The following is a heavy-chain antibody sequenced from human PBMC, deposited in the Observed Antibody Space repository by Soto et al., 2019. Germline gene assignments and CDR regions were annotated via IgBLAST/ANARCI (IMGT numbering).Heavy chain of an antibody. V-gene: IGHV4-59*01. J-gene: IGHJ3*02. CDR1: GGSLSSYY. D-gene: IGHD3-22*01. CDR2: IYYSGST. CDR3: ARAGDSSGYYYSAFDI. Sequence: SETLSLTCTVSGGSLSSYYWSLIRQPPGKGLECIWYIYYSGSTNYNPSLKSRVTISVDTSKNQFSLKLSSVTAADTAVYYCARAGDSSGYYYSAFDILGQGTMVTVSS.